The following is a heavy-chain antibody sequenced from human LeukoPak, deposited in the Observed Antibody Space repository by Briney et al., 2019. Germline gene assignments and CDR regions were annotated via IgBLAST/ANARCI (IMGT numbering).Heavy chain of an antibody. CDR3: ARDRDTMVRGVQYNWFDP. D-gene: IGHD3-10*01. CDR1: GYTFTSYG. Sequence: ASVKVSCRASGYTFTSYGISWVRQAPGQGLEWMGWISAYYGNTNYAQKLQGRVTMTTDTSTSTAYMELRSLRSDDTAVYYCARDRDTMVRGVQYNWFDPWGQGTLVTVSS. CDR2: ISAYYGNT. J-gene: IGHJ5*02. V-gene: IGHV1-18*01.